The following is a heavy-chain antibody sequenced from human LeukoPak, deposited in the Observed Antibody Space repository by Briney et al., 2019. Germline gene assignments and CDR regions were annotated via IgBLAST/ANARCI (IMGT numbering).Heavy chain of an antibody. D-gene: IGHD3-22*01. Sequence: GASVKVSCKVSGYTLTELSMHWVRQAPGKGLEWMGGFDPEDGETIYAQKFQGRVTMTEDASTDTAYMELSSLRSEDTAVYYCATDLDYYDSSGYSDVGAWGQGTLATVSS. CDR1: GYTLTELS. CDR3: ATDLDYYDSSGYSDVGA. CDR2: FDPEDGET. V-gene: IGHV1-24*01. J-gene: IGHJ5*02.